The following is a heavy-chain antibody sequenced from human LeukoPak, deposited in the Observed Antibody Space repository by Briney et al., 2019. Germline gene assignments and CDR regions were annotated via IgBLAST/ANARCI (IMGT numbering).Heavy chain of an antibody. D-gene: IGHD3-3*01. J-gene: IGHJ4*02. V-gene: IGHV3-7*01. CDR3: ARDRAWNYFDY. Sequence: GGSLRLSCTASGFTFSSYWMSWVRQAPGKGLEWVANIKQDGSEKYYVDSVKGRFTISRDNSKNTLYLQMDSLRAEDTAVYYCARDRAWNYFDYWGQGTLVTVSS. CDR1: GFTFSSYW. CDR2: IKQDGSEK.